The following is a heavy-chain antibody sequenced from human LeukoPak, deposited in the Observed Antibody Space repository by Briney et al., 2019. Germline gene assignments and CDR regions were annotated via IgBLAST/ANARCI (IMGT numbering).Heavy chain of an antibody. CDR3: ARDLAGPPQEAFDI. Sequence: GGSLRLSCAASGFTFSGSAMHWVRQAPGKGLEWVANIKKDGSERYYVDSVKGRFTISRDNTKKSLYLQMNTLRAEDTVVYYCARDLAGPPQEAFDIWGQGTMVTVSS. CDR1: GFTFSGSA. J-gene: IGHJ3*02. CDR2: IKKDGSER. V-gene: IGHV3-7*01.